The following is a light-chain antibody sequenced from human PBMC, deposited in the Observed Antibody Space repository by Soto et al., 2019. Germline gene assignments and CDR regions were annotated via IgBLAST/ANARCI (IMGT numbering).Light chain of an antibody. CDR3: QPTASTPYP. J-gene: IGKJ2*01. CDR2: AAS. CDR1: QSINTY. Sequence: DTQMTQSPSSLSSSVGDRVTITCRARQSINTYLNWYQQKPGEAPNLLIYAASSLQSGVPPRLSGSGSETRFTLAINSLQPEDFATSYCQPTASTPYPFGQGT. V-gene: IGKV1-39*01.